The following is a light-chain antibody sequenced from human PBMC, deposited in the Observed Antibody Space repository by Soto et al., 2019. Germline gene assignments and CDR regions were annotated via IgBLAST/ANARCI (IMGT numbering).Light chain of an antibody. CDR3: QQYASSSWP. V-gene: IGKV3-20*01. CDR1: QSVSSSY. Sequence: VWKQSPGTLSLSKGERATLSCRASQSVSSSYLAWYQQKPGQAPRLLIYGASSRATGIPDRFGGSGSGTDFTLTISRLEPEDFSVYYCQQYASSSWPFAQGTMVDVK. CDR2: GAS. J-gene: IGKJ1*01.